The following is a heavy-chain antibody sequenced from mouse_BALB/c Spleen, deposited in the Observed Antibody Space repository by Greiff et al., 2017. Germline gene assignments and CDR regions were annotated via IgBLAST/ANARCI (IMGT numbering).Heavy chain of an antibody. J-gene: IGHJ3*01. CDR2: IDPENGDT. Sequence: EVQLQQSGAELVRSGASVKLSCTASGFNIKDYYMHWVKQRPEQGLEWIGWIDPENGDTEYAPKFQGKATMTADTSSNTAYLQLSSLTSEDTAVYYCNAGYGNPFAYWGQGTLVTVAA. CDR1: GFNIKDYY. CDR3: NAGYGNPFAY. D-gene: IGHD2-1*01. V-gene: IGHV14-4*02.